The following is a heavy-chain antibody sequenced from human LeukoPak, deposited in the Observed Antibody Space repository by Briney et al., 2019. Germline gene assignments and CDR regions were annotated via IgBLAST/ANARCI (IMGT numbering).Heavy chain of an antibody. CDR3: ARVGGVAGTSYYFDY. J-gene: IGHJ4*02. CDR2: IYHSGST. V-gene: IGHV4-38-2*01. D-gene: IGHD6-19*01. Sequence: PSETLSLTCAVSGYSISSGYYWGCIRQPPGKGLEWIGTIYHSGSTYYNPSLKSRVTISVNTSKNQFSLKLSSVTAADTAVYYCARVGGVAGTSYYFDYWGQGTLVTVSS. CDR1: GYSISSGYY.